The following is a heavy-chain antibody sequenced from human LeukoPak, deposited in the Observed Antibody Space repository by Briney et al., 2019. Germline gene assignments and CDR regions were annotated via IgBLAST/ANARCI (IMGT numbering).Heavy chain of an antibody. J-gene: IGHJ3*02. Sequence: ASVKVSCKASGYTFTGYYMHWVRQAPGQGLEWMGWINPNSGGTNYAQKFQGRVTTTRDTSISTAYMELSRLRSDDTAVYYCARDWEDGDYWDAFDIWGQGTMVTVSS. CDR3: ARDWEDGDYWDAFDI. V-gene: IGHV1-2*02. CDR2: INPNSGGT. CDR1: GYTFTGYY. D-gene: IGHD4-17*01.